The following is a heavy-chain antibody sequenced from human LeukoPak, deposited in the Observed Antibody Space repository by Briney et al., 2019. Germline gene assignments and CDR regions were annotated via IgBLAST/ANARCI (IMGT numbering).Heavy chain of an antibody. D-gene: IGHD5-24*01. J-gene: IGHJ5*02. CDR1: GGSFSGYY. CDR2: IYYSGST. V-gene: IGHV4-30-4*08. Sequence: PSETLSLTCAVYGGSFSGYYWSWIRQPPGKGLEWIGYIYYSGSTYYNPSLKSRVTIPVDTSKNQFSLKLSSVTAADTAVYYCARVKGRWLQRQGWFDPWGQGTLVTVSS. CDR3: ARVKGRWLQRQGWFDP.